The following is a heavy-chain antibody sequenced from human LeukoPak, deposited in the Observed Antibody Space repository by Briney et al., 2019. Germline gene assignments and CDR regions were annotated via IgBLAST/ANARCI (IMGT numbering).Heavy chain of an antibody. Sequence: SGTLSLTCAVSGGSISSSNWWSWVRQPPGKGLEWIGEIYHSGSTNYNPSLKSRVTISVDKSKNQFPLKLSSVTAADTAVYYCARGGSTSLYYYYGMDVWGKGTTVTVSS. J-gene: IGHJ6*04. CDR2: IYHSGST. CDR3: ARGGSTSLYYYYGMDV. D-gene: IGHD2-2*01. V-gene: IGHV4-4*02. CDR1: GGSISSSNW.